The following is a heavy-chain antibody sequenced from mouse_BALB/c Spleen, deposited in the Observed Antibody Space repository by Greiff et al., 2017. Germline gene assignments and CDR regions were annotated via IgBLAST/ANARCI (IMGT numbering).Heavy chain of an antibody. CDR3: AGAYGNYPYYAMDY. CDR1: GFTFSSFG. J-gene: IGHJ4*01. V-gene: IGHV5-17*02. CDR2: ISSGSSTI. Sequence: DVQLVESGGGLVQPGGSRKLSCAASGFTFSSFGMHWVRQAPEKGLEWVAYISSGSSTIYYADTVKGRFTISRDNPKNTLFLQMTSLRSEDTAMYYCAGAYGNYPYYAMDYWGQGTSVTVSS. D-gene: IGHD2-10*02.